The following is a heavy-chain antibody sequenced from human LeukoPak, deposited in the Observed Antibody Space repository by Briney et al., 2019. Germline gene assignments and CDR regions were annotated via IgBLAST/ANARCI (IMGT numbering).Heavy chain of an antibody. J-gene: IGHJ4*02. CDR2: IRYDESTK. CDR3: AKSSGSYYDY. CDR1: GFTFSRYG. D-gene: IGHD1-26*01. V-gene: IGHV3-30*02. Sequence: GGSLRLSCASSGFTFSRYGMHWVRQAPGKGLEWVAFIRYDESTKYYADSVKGRFTVSRDNSKNTLYLQMNSLRAEDTAVYYCAKSSGSYYDYWGQGTLVTVSS.